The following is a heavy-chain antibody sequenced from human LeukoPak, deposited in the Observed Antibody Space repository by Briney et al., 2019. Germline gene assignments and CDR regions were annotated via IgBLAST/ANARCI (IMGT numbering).Heavy chain of an antibody. D-gene: IGHD1-26*01. J-gene: IGHJ4*02. V-gene: IGHV4-4*09. CDR3: AAGPWELDF. Sequence: SETLSLTCTVSGVSINTYYTSWIRQAPGKGLEFIGFIYNGGNTNYNPSLKSRATISVDMSNNQFSLRLTSVTAADTAMYYCAAGPWELDFWGQGTLVTVSS. CDR2: IYNGGNT. CDR1: GVSINTYY.